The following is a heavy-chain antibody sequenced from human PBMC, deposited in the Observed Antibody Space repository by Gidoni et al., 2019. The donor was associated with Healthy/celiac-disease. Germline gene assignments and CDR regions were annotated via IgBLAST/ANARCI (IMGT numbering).Heavy chain of an antibody. J-gene: IGHJ5*02. D-gene: IGHD1-26*01. V-gene: IGHV1-18*04. CDR3: ARVPIRGWELLRVELNWFDP. CDR2: ISAYNGNT. CDR1: GYTFTSYG. Sequence: QVQLVQSGAEVKKPGASVKVSCKASGYTFTSYGISWVRQAPGQGLEWMGWISAYNGNTNYAKKLQGRVTMTTDTSTSTAYMELRSLRSDDTAVYYCARVPIRGWELLRVELNWFDPWGQGTLVTVSS.